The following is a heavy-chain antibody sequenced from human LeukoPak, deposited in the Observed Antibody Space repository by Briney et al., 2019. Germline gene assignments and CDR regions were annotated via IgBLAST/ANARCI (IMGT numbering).Heavy chain of an antibody. CDR2: ISAYNGNT. Sequence: GASVKVSCKASGYSFTSYAINWVRQAPGQGLEWMGWISAYNGNTEYSQKVQGRVTMTTDASTSTAYMQLVSLTFDDTAVYYCARDPLRSSWSTYNNAMDVWGQGTTVTVSS. V-gene: IGHV1-18*04. D-gene: IGHD6-13*01. CDR3: ARDPLRSSWSTYNNAMDV. CDR1: GYSFTSYA. J-gene: IGHJ6*02.